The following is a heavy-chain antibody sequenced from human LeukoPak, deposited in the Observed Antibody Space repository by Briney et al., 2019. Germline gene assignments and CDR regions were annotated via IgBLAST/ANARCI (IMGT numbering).Heavy chain of an antibody. CDR3: ARAQGSYYHYYMDV. D-gene: IGHD1-26*01. J-gene: IGHJ6*03. V-gene: IGHV1-8*01. CDR2: MNPNSGNT. Sequence: ASVKVSCKASGYTFTSYDINWVRQATGQGLEWMGWMNPNSGNTGYAQKFQGRVTMTRDMSTSTVNMELSSLRSEDTAVYYCARAQGSYYHYYMDVWGKGTTVTVSS. CDR1: GYTFTSYD.